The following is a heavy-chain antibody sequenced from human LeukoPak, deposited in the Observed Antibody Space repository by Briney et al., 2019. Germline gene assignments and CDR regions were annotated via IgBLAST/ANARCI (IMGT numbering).Heavy chain of an antibody. V-gene: IGHV1-69*05. J-gene: IGHJ5*02. D-gene: IGHD3-9*01. CDR2: IIPIFGTA. CDR1: GGTFSSYA. CDR3: ARRTLRYFGWFDP. Sequence: SVKVSCKASGGTFSSYAISWVRQAPGQGLEWMGGIIPIFGTANYAQKFQGRVTITTDESTSTAYMELSSLRSEDTAVYYCARRTLRYFGWFDPWGQGTLVTVSS.